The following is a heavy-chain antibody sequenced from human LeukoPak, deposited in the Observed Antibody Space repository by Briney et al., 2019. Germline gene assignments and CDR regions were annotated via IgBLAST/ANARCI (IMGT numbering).Heavy chain of an antibody. CDR2: IYHSGST. Sequence: PSETLSLTCTVSGYSITSGYYWGWIRQPPGKGLEWIGSIYHSGSTYYNPSLKSRVTISVDTSKNQFSLKLRSVTAADTAVYYCARGRAAYDAFDIWGQGTMVTVSS. V-gene: IGHV4-38-2*02. J-gene: IGHJ3*02. D-gene: IGHD6-25*01. CDR1: GYSITSGYY. CDR3: ARGRAAYDAFDI.